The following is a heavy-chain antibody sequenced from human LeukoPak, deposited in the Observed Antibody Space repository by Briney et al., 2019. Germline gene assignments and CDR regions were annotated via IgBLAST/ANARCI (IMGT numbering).Heavy chain of an antibody. CDR1: GFTFDNYA. J-gene: IGHJ3*02. Sequence: GGSLKLSCAASGFTFDNYAINWVRQAPGKGLEWVSAITGSGGSTYYADSVKGRFTISRDNSKNTLYLQMNSLRAEDTAVYYCARDTPLGPGYSSSWQAGVNAFDIWGQGTMVTVSS. V-gene: IGHV3-23*01. D-gene: IGHD6-13*01. CDR2: ITGSGGST. CDR3: ARDTPLGPGYSSSWQAGVNAFDI.